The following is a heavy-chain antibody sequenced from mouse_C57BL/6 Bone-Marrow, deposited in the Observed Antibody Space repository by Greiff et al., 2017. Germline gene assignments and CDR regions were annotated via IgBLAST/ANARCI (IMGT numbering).Heavy chain of an antibody. CDR2: IDPNSGGT. CDR3: AREVKYSRDSSAWFAY. CDR1: GYTFTSYW. J-gene: IGHJ3*01. V-gene: IGHV1-72*01. D-gene: IGHD3-2*02. Sequence: VQLQQPGAELVKPGASVKLSCKASGYTFTSYWMHWVKQRPGRGLEWIGRIDPNSGGTKYYEKFKSKATLTVDKPSSTAYMQLSSLTSEDSAVYYCAREVKYSRDSSAWFAYWGQGTLVTVSA.